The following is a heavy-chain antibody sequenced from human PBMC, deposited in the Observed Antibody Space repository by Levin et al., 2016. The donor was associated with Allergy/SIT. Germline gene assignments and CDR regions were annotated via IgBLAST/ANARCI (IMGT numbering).Heavy chain of an antibody. D-gene: IGHD3-22*01. J-gene: IGHJ3*02. Sequence: KVSCKGSGYSFASYWIAWVRQMPGKGLDWMGSFYPGDSDTRYSPSFQGQVTISADKSISTAYLQWSSLKASDTAMYYCARSPPSDSSGPRVAFDIWGPGTMVTVSS. V-gene: IGHV5-51*01. CDR3: ARSPPSDSSGPRVAFDI. CDR1: GYSFASYW. CDR2: FYPGDSDT.